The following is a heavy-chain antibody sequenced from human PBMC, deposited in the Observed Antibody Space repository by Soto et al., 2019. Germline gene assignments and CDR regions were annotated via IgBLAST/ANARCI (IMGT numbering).Heavy chain of an antibody. D-gene: IGHD2-2*01. Sequence: GGSLRLACAACGLTVRIYGMHGVRQAPGKGLEWVAVISYDGSNKYYADSVKGRFTISRDNSKNTLYLQMNSLRAEDTAVYYCAKDRKGVVPAAIVDYWGQGTLVTVSS. CDR3: AKDRKGVVPAAIVDY. V-gene: IGHV3-30*18. CDR2: ISYDGSNK. J-gene: IGHJ4*02. CDR1: GLTVRIYG.